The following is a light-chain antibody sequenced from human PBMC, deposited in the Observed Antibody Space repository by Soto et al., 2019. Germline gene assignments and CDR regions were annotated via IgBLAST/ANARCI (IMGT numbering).Light chain of an antibody. V-gene: IGKV1-5*03. CDR1: QSISSW. CDR3: QQYNSYSPLT. CDR2: KAS. Sequence: DIQMTQSPSTLSASVGDRVTITCRASQSISSWLAWYQQKPGQAPKLLIYKASSLESGVPSRFSGSGSGTECNLTISSLQPDDFAAYYCQQYNSYSPLTFGGGTKVEIK. J-gene: IGKJ4*01.